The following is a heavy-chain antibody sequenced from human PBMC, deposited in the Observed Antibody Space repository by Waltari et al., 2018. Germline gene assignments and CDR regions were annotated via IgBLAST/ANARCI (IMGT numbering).Heavy chain of an antibody. CDR3: ASTPTGPYYDFWSGYPQATGWFDP. D-gene: IGHD3-3*01. CDR2: ITQSGST. CDR1: GGSFSGYY. V-gene: IGHV4-34*01. Sequence: QVQLQQWGAGLLKPSETLSLTCAVYGGSFSGYYWSWIRQPPGKGLEWIGEITQSGSTSYIPSLKSRVTISVDTSKNQFSLKLSSVTAADTAVYYCASTPTGPYYDFWSGYPQATGWFDPWGQGTLVTVSS. J-gene: IGHJ5*02.